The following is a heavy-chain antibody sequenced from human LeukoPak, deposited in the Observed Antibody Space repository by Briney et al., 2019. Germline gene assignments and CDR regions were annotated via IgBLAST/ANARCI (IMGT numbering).Heavy chain of an antibody. CDR1: GFTFSSYG. J-gene: IGHJ6*02. V-gene: IGHV3-33*01. CDR2: IWYDGSNK. CDR3: AREAAAGMDYYYYGMDV. Sequence: GGSLRLSCAASGFTFSSYGMHWVRQAPGKGLEWVAVIWYDGSNKYYADSVKGRFTISRDNSKNTLYLQMNSLRAEDTAVYYCAREAAAGMDYYYYGMDVWGQGTTVTVSS. D-gene: IGHD6-13*01.